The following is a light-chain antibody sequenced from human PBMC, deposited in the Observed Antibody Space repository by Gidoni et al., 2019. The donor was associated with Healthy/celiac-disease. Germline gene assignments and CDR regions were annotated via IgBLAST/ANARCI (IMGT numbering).Light chain of an antibody. CDR3: QQRRNWPPLT. Sequence: EIVSTQSPATLSWSPGERATLSCRASQSVSSYLAWYQQKPGQAPRLLIYDASNRATGIPARFSGSGSGTDFTLTISSLEPEDFAVYYCQQRRNWPPLTFGGGTKVEIK. CDR2: DAS. V-gene: IGKV3-11*01. CDR1: QSVSSY. J-gene: IGKJ4*01.